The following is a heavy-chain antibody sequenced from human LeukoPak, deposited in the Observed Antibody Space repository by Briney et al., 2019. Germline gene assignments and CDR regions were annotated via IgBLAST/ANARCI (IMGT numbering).Heavy chain of an antibody. CDR1: GGSISTTGYY. CDR2: IYYSGST. CDR3: ARDAYDSSGYSFDY. V-gene: IGHV4-39*07. J-gene: IGHJ4*02. Sequence: PSETLSLTCTVSGGSISTTGYYWGWIRQPPGKGLEWIGNIYYSGSTYYNPSLNSRLTISVDKSKNQFSLKLSSVTAADTAVYYCARDAYDSSGYSFDYWGQGTLVTVSS. D-gene: IGHD3-22*01.